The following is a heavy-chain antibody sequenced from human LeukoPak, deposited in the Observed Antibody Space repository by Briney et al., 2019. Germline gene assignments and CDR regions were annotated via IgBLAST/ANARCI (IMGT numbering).Heavy chain of an antibody. CDR2: ISSSSSYI. V-gene: IGHV3-21*01. CDR1: GFTFSSYA. Sequence: PGGSLRLSCAASGFTFSSYAMSWVRQAPGKGLEWVSSISSSSSYIYYADSVKGRFTISRDNAKNSLYLQMNSLRAEDTAVYYCARGVDIVATIQPWGQGTLVTVSS. D-gene: IGHD5-12*01. J-gene: IGHJ5*02. CDR3: ARGVDIVATIQP.